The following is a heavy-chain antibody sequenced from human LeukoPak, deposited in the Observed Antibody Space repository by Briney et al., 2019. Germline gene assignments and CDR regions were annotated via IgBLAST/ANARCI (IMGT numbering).Heavy chain of an antibody. J-gene: IGHJ5*02. Sequence: ASVKVSCKASGYTFTSYDINWVRQATGQGLEWMGWMNPNSGNTGYAQKFQGRVTMTRNTSISTAYTELSSLRSEDTAVYYCAREYDFSSGYYMYNWFDPWGQGTLVTVSS. CDR1: GYTFTSYD. V-gene: IGHV1-8*01. D-gene: IGHD3-3*01. CDR2: MNPNSGNT. CDR3: AREYDFSSGYYMYNWFDP.